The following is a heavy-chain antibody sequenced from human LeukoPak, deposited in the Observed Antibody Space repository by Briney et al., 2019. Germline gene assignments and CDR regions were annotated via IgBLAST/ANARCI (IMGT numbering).Heavy chain of an antibody. CDR1: GGSISSSNW. D-gene: IGHD3-10*01. J-gene: IGHJ2*01. V-gene: IGHV4-4*02. Sequence: SETLSLTCAVSGGSISSSNWWSWVRQPPGKGLEWIGEIYHSGSTNYNPSLKSRVTISVDKSKNQFSLKLSSVTAADTAVYYCASLTMVRGVIRLPTGHFDLWGRGTLVTVSS. CDR2: IYHSGST. CDR3: ASLTMVRGVIRLPTGHFDL.